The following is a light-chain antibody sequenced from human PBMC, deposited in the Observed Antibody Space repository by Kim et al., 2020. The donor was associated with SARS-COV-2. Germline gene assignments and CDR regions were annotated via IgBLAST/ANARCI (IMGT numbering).Light chain of an antibody. Sequence: PGERATLSCRASQSVSTYLAWYQQKPGQAPRLLIYDASNRATGIPDRFSGSGSGTDFTLTISSLESEDFAVYYCQKRSNWPPALTFGGGTKVDIK. CDR1: QSVSTY. CDR3: QKRSNWPPALT. V-gene: IGKV3-11*01. CDR2: DAS. J-gene: IGKJ4*01.